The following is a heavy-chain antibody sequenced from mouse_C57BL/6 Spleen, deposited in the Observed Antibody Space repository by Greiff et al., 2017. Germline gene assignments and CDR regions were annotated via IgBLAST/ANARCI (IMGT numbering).Heavy chain of an antibody. J-gene: IGHJ2*01. Sequence: QVQLQQSGAELVKPGASVNLSCKASGYTFTSYWMQWVKQRPGQGLEWIGEIDPSDSYTNYNQKFKGKATLTVDTSSSTAYMQLSSLTSEDSAVYYCARRETYWGQGTTLTVSS. CDR2: IDPSDSYT. V-gene: IGHV1-50*01. CDR1: GYTFTSYW. CDR3: ARRETY.